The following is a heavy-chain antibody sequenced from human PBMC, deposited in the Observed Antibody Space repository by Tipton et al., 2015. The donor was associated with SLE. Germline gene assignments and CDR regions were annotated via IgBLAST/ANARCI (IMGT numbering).Heavy chain of an antibody. D-gene: IGHD6-19*01. CDR1: GFTFSSYG. V-gene: IGHV3-30*02. CDR2: IRYDGSNK. J-gene: IGHJ3*02. Sequence: SLRLSCAASGFTFSSYGMHWVRQAPGKGLEWVAFIRYDGSNKYYADSVKGRFTISRDNAKNSLYLQMNSLRAEDTAVYYCARGVSKSGCLDAFDIWGQGTMVTVSS. CDR3: ARGVSKSGCLDAFDI.